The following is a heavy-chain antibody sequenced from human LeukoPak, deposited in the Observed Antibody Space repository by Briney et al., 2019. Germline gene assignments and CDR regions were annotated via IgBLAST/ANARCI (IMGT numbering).Heavy chain of an antibody. V-gene: IGHV4-4*02. CDR2: IYHSGST. CDR1: GGSISSSNW. D-gene: IGHD3-10*01. J-gene: IGHJ6*02. Sequence: PSETLSLTCAVSGGSISSSNWWSWVRQPPGKGLEWIGEIYHSGSTNYNPSLKSRVTISVDKSKNQFSLKLSSVTAADTAVYYCARVPSGVRGSGSYYLDVWGQGTTVTVSS. CDR3: ARVPSGVRGSGSYYLDV.